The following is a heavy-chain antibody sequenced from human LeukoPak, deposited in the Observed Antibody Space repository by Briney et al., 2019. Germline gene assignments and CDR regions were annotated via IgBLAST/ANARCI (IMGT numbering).Heavy chain of an antibody. CDR2: ISYDGSNK. V-gene: IGHV3-30*14. CDR3: ARVIVDTGYDAFDI. CDR1: GFTFSSYA. Sequence: GGSLRLSCAASGFTFSSYAMHWVRQAPGKGLEWVAVISYDGSNKYYADSGKGRFTISRDNSKNTVFLQMNSLRAEDTAVYYCARVIVDTGYDAFDIWGQGTMVTVSS. J-gene: IGHJ3*02. D-gene: IGHD5-18*01.